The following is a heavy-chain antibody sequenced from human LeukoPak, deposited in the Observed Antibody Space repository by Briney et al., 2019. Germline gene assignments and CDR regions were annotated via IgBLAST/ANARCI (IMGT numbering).Heavy chain of an antibody. V-gene: IGHV3-21*01. CDR3: ARAVGATLGLDY. CDR1: GFTFSSYS. CDR2: ISSSSSYI. D-gene: IGHD1-26*01. J-gene: IGHJ4*02. Sequence: GGSLRLSCAASGFTFSSYSMNWVRQAPGKGLEWVSSISSSSSYIYYADSVKGRFTISRDNAKNSLYLQMNSLRAEDTAVYYCARAVGATLGLDYWGQGTLVTVSS.